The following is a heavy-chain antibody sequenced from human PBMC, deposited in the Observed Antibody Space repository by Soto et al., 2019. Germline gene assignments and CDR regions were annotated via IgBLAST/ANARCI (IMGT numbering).Heavy chain of an antibody. CDR2: IYYSGST. D-gene: IGHD2-15*01. CDR3: ASPGVAAKFFFEENAFDI. V-gene: IGHV4-39*01. CDR1: GGSISSSSYY. J-gene: IGHJ3*02. Sequence: QLQLQESGPGLVKPSETLSLTCTVSGGSISSSSYYWGWIRQPPGKGLEWIGSIYYSGSTYYNPSLKSRVTISVDTSKNQFPPELSSVAAADKAVDYWASPGVAAKFFFEENAFDIWGQGTMVTVSS.